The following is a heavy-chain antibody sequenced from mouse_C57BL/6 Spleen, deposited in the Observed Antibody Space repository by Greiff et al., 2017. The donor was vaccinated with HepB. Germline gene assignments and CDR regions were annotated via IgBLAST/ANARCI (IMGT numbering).Heavy chain of an antibody. D-gene: IGHD1-1*01. J-gene: IGHJ3*01. Sequence: EVQLVESGPGLVKPSQSLSLTCSVTGYSITSGYYWNWIRQFPGNKLEWMGYISYDGSNNYNPSLKNRISITRDTSKNQFFLKLNSVTTEDTATYYCARGASHYYGSSPWFAYWGQGTLVTVSA. CDR1: GYSITSGYY. CDR3: ARGASHYYGSSPWFAY. V-gene: IGHV3-6*01. CDR2: ISYDGSN.